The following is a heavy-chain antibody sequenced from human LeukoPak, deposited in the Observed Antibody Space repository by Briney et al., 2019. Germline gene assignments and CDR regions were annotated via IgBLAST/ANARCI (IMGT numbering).Heavy chain of an antibody. CDR1: GGSISSGDYY. V-gene: IGHV4-30-4*08. Sequence: TSETLSLTCTVSGGSISSGDYYWSWIRQPPGKGLEWIGYIYYSGSTYYNPSLKSRVTISVDTSKNQFSLKLSPVTAADTAVYYCARGHDYGDYFDYWGQGTLVTVSS. CDR2: IYYSGST. CDR3: ARGHDYGDYFDY. D-gene: IGHD4-17*01. J-gene: IGHJ4*02.